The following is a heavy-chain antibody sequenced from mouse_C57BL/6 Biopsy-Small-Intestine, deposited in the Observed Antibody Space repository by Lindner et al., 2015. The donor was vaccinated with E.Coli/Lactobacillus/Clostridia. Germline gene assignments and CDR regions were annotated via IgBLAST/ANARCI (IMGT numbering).Heavy chain of an antibody. V-gene: IGHV1-82*01. CDR3: ARSHGSPDY. CDR1: GYAFSSSW. Sequence: VQLQESGPELVKPGASVKISCKASGYAFSSSWMNWVKQRPGKGLEWIGRIYPGDGDTNYNGKFKGKATLTADKSSSTAYMQLSSLTSEDSAVYFCARSHGSPDYWGQGTTLTVSS. D-gene: IGHD1-1*01. CDR2: IYPGDGDT. J-gene: IGHJ2*01.